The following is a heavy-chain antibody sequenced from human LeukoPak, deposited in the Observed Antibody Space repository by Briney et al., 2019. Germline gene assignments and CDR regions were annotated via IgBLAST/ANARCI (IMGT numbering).Heavy chain of an antibody. V-gene: IGHV3-30*03. CDR2: LSYDGNNE. CDR1: GFPFSSSG. CDR3: ATRRFGELTY. D-gene: IGHD3-10*01. Sequence: GGSLRLSCAASGFPFSSSGMHWVRQAPGKGLEWVAFLSYDGNNEYYADSVKGRFTISRDTSKNTLYLQMNSLRVEDTAVYYCATRRFGELTYWGQGTLVTVSS. J-gene: IGHJ4*02.